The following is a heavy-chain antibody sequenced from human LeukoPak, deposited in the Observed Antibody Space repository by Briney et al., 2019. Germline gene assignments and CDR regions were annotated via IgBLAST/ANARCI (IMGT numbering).Heavy chain of an antibody. J-gene: IGHJ6*02. CDR3: ARGRHYDSSGYDLHYYYYYGMDV. CDR2: ISAYNGNT. CDR1: GYTFTSYG. V-gene: IGHV1-18*01. Sequence: ASVKVSCKASGYTFTSYGISWVRQAPGQGLEWMGWISAYNGNTNYAQKLQGRVTMTTDTSTSTAYMELRSLRSDDTAVYYCARGRHYDSSGYDLHYYYYYGMDVWDQGTTVTVSS. D-gene: IGHD3-22*01.